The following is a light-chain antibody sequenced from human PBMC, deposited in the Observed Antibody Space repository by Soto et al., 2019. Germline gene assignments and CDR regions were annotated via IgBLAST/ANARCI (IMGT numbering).Light chain of an antibody. CDR3: QQYNDNWT. CDR2: KAS. CDR1: QSISSW. V-gene: IGKV1-5*03. J-gene: IGKJ1*01. Sequence: DIQMTQSPSTLSASVGDRVTITCRASQSISSWLAWYQQKPGKAPRLLIYKASNLESGVPSRFSGSGSGTEFTLTISSQQPDDSATYYCQQYNDNWTFGQGTKVEIK.